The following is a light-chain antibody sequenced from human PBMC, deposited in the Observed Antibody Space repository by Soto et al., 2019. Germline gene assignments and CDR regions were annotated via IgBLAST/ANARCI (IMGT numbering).Light chain of an antibody. J-gene: IGLJ1*01. V-gene: IGLV1-44*01. Sequence: QCVRNQPPSGSRVHVHRGSISCSASTSNIGDNTVGWYQHLPGSAPKVLIYVNDQRPSGVPDRFSGSRSGTSASLTISGLQSEDEADYYCASWDDSLNGHVFGTGTKVTVL. CDR2: VND. CDR3: ASWDDSLNGHV. CDR1: TSNIGDNT.